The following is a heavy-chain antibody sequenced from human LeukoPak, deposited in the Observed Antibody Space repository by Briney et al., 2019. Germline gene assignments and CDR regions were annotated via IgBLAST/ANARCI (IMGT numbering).Heavy chain of an antibody. CDR3: ARDPILWGGYYYGNYFDY. J-gene: IGHJ4*02. Sequence: ASVKVSCKASGGTFSSYAISWVRQAPGQGLEWMGRIIPIFGTANYAQKFQGRVTITTDESTSTAYMELSSLRSEDTAVYYCARDPILWGGYYYGNYFDYWGQRTLVTVSS. CDR1: GGTFSSYA. V-gene: IGHV1-69*05. CDR2: IIPIFGTA. D-gene: IGHD3-22*01.